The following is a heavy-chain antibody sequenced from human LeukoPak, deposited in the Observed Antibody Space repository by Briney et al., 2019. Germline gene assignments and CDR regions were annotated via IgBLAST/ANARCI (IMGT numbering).Heavy chain of an antibody. CDR1: GGSVTSYY. J-gene: IGHJ4*02. Sequence: SETLSLTCAVSGGSVTSYYWSWVRQPPGRGLEWIGYIYYSGSTNYNPSLKSRVTISVVTSKNQFSLKLSSVTAADTAVYYCARGFETGSIDYWGQGTLVTVSS. V-gene: IGHV4-59*02. D-gene: IGHD3-9*01. CDR3: ARGFETGSIDY. CDR2: IYYSGST.